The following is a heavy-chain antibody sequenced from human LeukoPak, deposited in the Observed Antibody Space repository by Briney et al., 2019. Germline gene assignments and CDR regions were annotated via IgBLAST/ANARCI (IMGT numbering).Heavy chain of an antibody. CDR1: GFTFSTYW. Sequence: GGSLRLPCAASGFTFSTYWMSWVRQAPGKGLESVAIIKEDGSEKFYVDSVKGRFTISRDNAKNSLYLDMNGLRAEAAAVYYCARDGPPRTAFDIWGQGPMVPVSS. V-gene: IGHV3-7*01. CDR2: IKEDGSEK. CDR3: ARDGPPRTAFDI. J-gene: IGHJ3*02.